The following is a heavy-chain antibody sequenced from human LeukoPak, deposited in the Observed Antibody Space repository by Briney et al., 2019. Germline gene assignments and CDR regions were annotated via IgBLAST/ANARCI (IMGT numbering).Heavy chain of an antibody. CDR2: INHSGST. J-gene: IGHJ4*02. V-gene: IGHV4-34*01. Sequence: PSETLSLTCAVYGGSFSGYYWSWIRQPPGKGLEWIGEINHSGSTNYNPSLKSRVTISVDTSKNQFSLKLSSVTAADTAVYYCARDPVVTTTVTNGDQVRGSYNDYWGQGTLVTVSS. CDR1: GGSFSGYY. CDR3: ARDPVVTTTVTNGDQVRGSYNDY. D-gene: IGHD4-11*01.